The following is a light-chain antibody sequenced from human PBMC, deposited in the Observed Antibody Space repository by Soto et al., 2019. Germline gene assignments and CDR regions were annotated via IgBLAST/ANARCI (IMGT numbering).Light chain of an antibody. V-gene: IGLV2-14*01. J-gene: IGLJ1*01. CDR2: DVS. CDR1: SSDVGGYNY. CDR3: TSYTTSSTLV. Sequence: QSASVSGSPGQSITISCTGTSSDVGGYNYVSWYQQYPGKAPKLMIYDVSNRPSGVSNRFSGSKSGNTASLTISGLQAEDEADYYCTSYTTSSTLVFGTGTKVTVL.